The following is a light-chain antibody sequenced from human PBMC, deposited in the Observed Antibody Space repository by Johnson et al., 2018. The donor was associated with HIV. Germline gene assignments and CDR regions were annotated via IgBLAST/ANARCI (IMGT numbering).Light chain of an antibody. CDR1: SSNIGNNY. V-gene: IGLV1-51*01. CDR3: GTWDSSLRVGF. J-gene: IGLJ1*01. CDR2: DNN. Sequence: QSVLTQPPSVSAAPGQKVTISCSGSSSNIGNNYVSWYQQLPGTAPKLLIYDNNKRPSGIPDRFSGSKSGTSATLGITGLQTGAEADYYCGTWDSSLRVGFFGTGTKVTGL.